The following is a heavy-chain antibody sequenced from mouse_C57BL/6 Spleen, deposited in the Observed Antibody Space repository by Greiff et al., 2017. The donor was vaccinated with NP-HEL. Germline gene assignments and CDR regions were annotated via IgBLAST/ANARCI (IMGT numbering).Heavy chain of an antibody. D-gene: IGHD1-1*01. J-gene: IGHJ4*01. CDR1: GYTFTSYW. CDR2: IYPGSGST. CDR3: ARWDTTDYAMDY. Sequence: QVQLQQPGAELVKPGASVKMSCKASGYTFTSYWITWVKQRPGQGLAWIGDIYPGSGSTNYNEKFKSKATLTVDTSSSTAYMQLSSLTSEDSAVYYCARWDTTDYAMDYWGQGTSVTVSS. V-gene: IGHV1-55*01.